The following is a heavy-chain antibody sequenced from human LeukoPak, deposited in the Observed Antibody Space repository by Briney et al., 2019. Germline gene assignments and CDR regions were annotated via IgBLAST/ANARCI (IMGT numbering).Heavy chain of an antibody. CDR2: ISYDGSNK. D-gene: IGHD3-10*01. J-gene: IGHJ4*02. V-gene: IGHV3-30*04. CDR1: GFTFSSYA. Sequence: GGSLRLSCAASGFTFSSYAMHWVRQAPGKGLEWVAVISYDGSNKYYADSVKGRFTISRDNSKNTLYLQMNSLRAEDTAVYYCARGVGLYGSGSYSNYWGQGTLVTVSS. CDR3: ARGVGLYGSGSYSNY.